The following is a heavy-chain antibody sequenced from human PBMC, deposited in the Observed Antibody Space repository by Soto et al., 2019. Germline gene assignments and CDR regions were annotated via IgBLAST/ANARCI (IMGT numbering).Heavy chain of an antibody. D-gene: IGHD3-9*01. V-gene: IGHV3-73*02. CDR1: GFTFSGSA. Sequence: VQLVESGGGLVQPGGSLKLSCAASGFTFSGSAMHWVRQASGKGLEWVGRIRSKANSYATAYAASVKGRVTISRDDSKNTAYLQMNSLKTEDTAVYYCTRHVTYYDILTGYYPNWFDPWGQGTLVTVSS. CDR2: IRSKANSYAT. J-gene: IGHJ5*02. CDR3: TRHVTYYDILTGYYPNWFDP.